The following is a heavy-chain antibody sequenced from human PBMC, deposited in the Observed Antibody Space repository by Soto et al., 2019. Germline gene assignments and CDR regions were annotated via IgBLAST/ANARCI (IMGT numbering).Heavy chain of an antibody. Sequence: ASVKVTCKASGYTFTSYGISWVRQAPGQGLEWMGWISAYNGNTNYAQKLQGRVPMTTDTSTSTAYMELRSLRSDDTAVYYCARAVRCRSTSCYYYYYGMDVWGQGTTVTVSS. CDR3: ARAVRCRSTSCYYYYYGMDV. D-gene: IGHD2-2*01. CDR2: ISAYNGNT. V-gene: IGHV1-18*04. J-gene: IGHJ6*02. CDR1: GYTFTSYG.